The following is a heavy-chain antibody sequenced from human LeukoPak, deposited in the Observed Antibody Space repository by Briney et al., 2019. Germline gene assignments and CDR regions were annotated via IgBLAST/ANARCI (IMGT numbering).Heavy chain of an antibody. V-gene: IGHV3-23*01. CDR2: ISGSGGST. CDR1: GFTFSSYA. CDR3: ARDSNPNSSGYYFDAFDL. D-gene: IGHD3-22*01. Sequence: TGGSLRLSCAASGFTFSSYAMSWVRQAPGKGLEWVSAISGSGGSTYYADSVEGRFTISRDNTKNSLYLQMNSLRAEDTAVYYCARDSNPNSSGYYFDAFDLWGQGTMVTVSS. J-gene: IGHJ3*01.